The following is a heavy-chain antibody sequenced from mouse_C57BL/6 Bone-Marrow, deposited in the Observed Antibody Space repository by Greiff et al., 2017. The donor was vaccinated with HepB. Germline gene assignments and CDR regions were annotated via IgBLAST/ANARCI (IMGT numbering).Heavy chain of an antibody. CDR2: ISNGGGST. V-gene: IGHV5-12*01. CDR3: ARHRGSYSAMDY. J-gene: IGHJ4*01. CDR1: GFTFSDYY. D-gene: IGHD2-12*01. Sequence: EVHLVESGGGLVQPGGSLKLSCAASGFTFSDYYMYWVRQTPEKRLEWVAYISNGGGSTYYPDTVKGRFTISRDNAKNTLYLQMSRLKSEDTAMYYCARHRGSYSAMDYWGQGTSVAVSS.